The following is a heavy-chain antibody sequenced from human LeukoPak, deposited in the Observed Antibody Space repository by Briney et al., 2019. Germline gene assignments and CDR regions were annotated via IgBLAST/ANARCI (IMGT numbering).Heavy chain of an antibody. J-gene: IGHJ4*02. Sequence: GGSLRLSCAASGFTFSSYAMSWVRQAPGKGLEWVSAISGSGGSTYYADSVKGRFTISRDNAKNSLYLQMNSLRAEDTAVYYCAREVYSSSWYDYWGQGTLVTVSS. CDR3: AREVYSSSWYDY. D-gene: IGHD6-13*01. CDR1: GFTFSSYA. V-gene: IGHV3-23*01. CDR2: ISGSGGST.